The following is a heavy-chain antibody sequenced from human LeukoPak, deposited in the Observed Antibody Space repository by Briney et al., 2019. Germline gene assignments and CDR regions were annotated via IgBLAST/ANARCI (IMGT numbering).Heavy chain of an antibody. D-gene: IGHD4-17*01. CDR1: GYNFQSNG. Sequence: EASVKVSCKASGYNFQSNGISWVRQAPGQGLEWMGWISVYNGHTNYAQKFQGRVTMATHTSTTTAYMELSRLRSDDTAVYYCARNGYSRVSYYYHVDLWGTGTTVTVSS. CDR2: ISVYNGHT. J-gene: IGHJ6*03. V-gene: IGHV1-18*01. CDR3: ARNGYSRVSYYYHVDL.